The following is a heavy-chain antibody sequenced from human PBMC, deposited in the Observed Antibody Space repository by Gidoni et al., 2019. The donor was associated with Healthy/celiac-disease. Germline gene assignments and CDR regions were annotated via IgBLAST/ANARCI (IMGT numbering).Heavy chain of an antibody. CDR3: AGSMIVVVITDAFDI. J-gene: IGHJ3*02. CDR1: GGSISSSSYY. V-gene: IGHV4-39*07. D-gene: IGHD3-22*01. Sequence: QLQLQESGPGLVKPSETLSLTCTVSGGSISSSSYYWGWIRQPPGKGLEWIGSIYYSGSTYYNPSLKSRVTISVDTSKNQFSLKLSSVTAADTAVYYCAGSMIVVVITDAFDIWGQGTMVTVSS. CDR2: IYYSGST.